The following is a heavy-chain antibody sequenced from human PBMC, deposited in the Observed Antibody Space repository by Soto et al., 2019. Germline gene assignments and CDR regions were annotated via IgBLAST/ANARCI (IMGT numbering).Heavy chain of an antibody. D-gene: IGHD3-3*01. CDR3: AGGAPITIFGVVMAPDY. CDR2: IYYSGST. CDR1: GGSVSSGSYY. Sequence: SETLSLTCTVSGGSVSSGSYYWSWIRQPPGKGLEWIGYIYYSGSTNYNPSLKSRVTISVDTSKNQFSLKLSSVTAADTAVYYCAGGAPITIFGVVMAPDYWGQGTLVTVSS. V-gene: IGHV4-61*01. J-gene: IGHJ4*02.